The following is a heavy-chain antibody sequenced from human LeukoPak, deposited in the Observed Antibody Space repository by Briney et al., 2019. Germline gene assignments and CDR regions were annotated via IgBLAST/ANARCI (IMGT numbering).Heavy chain of an antibody. CDR3: ARDYGPGRVGYFDS. CDR1: GYTFTSYG. J-gene: IGHJ4*02. CDR2: ISTYNGNT. D-gene: IGHD1-26*01. Sequence: ASVKVSCKASGYTFTSYGISWVRQAPGQGLEWMGWISTYNGNTYYAQNLKGRVTMTTDTSTSTAYMELRSLRSDDTAVYYCARDYGPGRVGYFDSWGQGSLVTVSS. V-gene: IGHV1-18*01.